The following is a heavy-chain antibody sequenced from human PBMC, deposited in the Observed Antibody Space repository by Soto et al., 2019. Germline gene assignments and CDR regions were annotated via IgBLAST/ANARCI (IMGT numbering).Heavy chain of an antibody. CDR1: GGSISSGGYS. CDR2: IYYSGST. D-gene: IGHD3-10*01. J-gene: IGHJ3*02. Sequence: SETLSLTCAVSGGSISSGGYSWSWIRQPPGKGLEWIGYIYYSGSTNYNPSLKSRVTISVDTSKNQFSLKLSSVTAADTAVYYCARVWGGAFDIWGQGTMVT. V-gene: IGHV4-61*08. CDR3: ARVWGGAFDI.